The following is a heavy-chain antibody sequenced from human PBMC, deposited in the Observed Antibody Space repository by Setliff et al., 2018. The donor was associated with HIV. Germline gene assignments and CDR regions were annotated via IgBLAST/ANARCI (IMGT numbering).Heavy chain of an antibody. CDR1: GGSISSYC. CDR2: IFSSGST. V-gene: IGHV4-4*09. CDR3: ASSSGWYGAAQFDP. D-gene: IGHD6-19*01. Sequence: PSETLSLTCTVSGGSISSYCWNWIRQSPGRGLEWIGFIFSSGSTKYNPSLKSRVTISLDTSKNQFSLKLSSLTAADTAVYYCASSSGWYGAAQFDPWGQGTRVTVSS. J-gene: IGHJ5*02.